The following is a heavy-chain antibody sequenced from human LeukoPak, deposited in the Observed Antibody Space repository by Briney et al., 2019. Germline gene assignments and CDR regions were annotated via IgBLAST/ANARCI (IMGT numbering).Heavy chain of an antibody. CDR3: ARTYYSGSGSYRYMDV. CDR2: VDDLGST. CDR1: GGSISSYY. V-gene: IGHV4-59*08. D-gene: IGHD3-10*01. Sequence: SETLSLTCTVSGGSISSYYWSWIRQPPGKGLEWIGYVDDLGSTSYNPSLRSRATISVDTSNNQFSLKVSTVTAAGTAVYYCARTYYSGSGSYRYMDVWGKGTMVTVSS. J-gene: IGHJ6*03.